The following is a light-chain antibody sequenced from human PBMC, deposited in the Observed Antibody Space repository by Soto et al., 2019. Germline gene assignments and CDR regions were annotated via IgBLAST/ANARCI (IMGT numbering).Light chain of an antibody. Sequence: QSALTQPASVSGSPGQSITISCTGTSSDVGGYNYVSWYQQHPGKAPKLMIYEVSNRPSGVSNRFSGSKSGNTASLTISGLQAEDEADYYCSSYTSSTHVVFDGGTKVTVL. CDR2: EVS. V-gene: IGLV2-14*01. CDR3: SSYTSSTHVV. CDR1: SSDVGGYNY. J-gene: IGLJ2*01.